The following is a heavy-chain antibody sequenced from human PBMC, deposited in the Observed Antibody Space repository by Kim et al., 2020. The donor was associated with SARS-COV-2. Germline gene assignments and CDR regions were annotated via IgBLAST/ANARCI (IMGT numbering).Heavy chain of an antibody. D-gene: IGHD6-19*01. CDR3: ARGPSAWRFDP. CDR2: IYFTGST. V-gene: IGHV4-59*11. Sequence: SETLSLTCSVSAGSISSHYWSWIRRPPGEGLELLGYIYFTGSTNYNPSLKSRVTISVDTSKNQFFLKVTSVTAADTAVYYCARGPSAWRFDPWGQGTLVT. J-gene: IGHJ5*02. CDR1: AGSISSHY.